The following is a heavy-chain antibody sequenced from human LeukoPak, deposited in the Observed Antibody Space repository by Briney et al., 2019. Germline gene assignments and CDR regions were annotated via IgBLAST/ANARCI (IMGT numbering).Heavy chain of an antibody. V-gene: IGHV1-8*01. CDR1: GYTFTSYD. CDR2: MNPNSGNT. Sequence: ASVKVSCKASGYTFTSYDINWVRQATGQGLEWMGWMNPNSGNTGYAQKFQGRVTMTRDTSTSTVYMELSSLRSEDTAVYYCARASENYYDRSRNAFDIWGQGTMVTVSS. D-gene: IGHD3-22*01. CDR3: ARASENYYDRSRNAFDI. J-gene: IGHJ3*02.